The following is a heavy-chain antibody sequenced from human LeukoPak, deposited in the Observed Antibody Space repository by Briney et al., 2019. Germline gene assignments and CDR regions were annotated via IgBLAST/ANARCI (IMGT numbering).Heavy chain of an antibody. J-gene: IGHJ5*02. D-gene: IGHD3-10*01. CDR3: AREKGRHPYPFDP. CDR2: IIPIFGTA. Sequence: SVKVSRKASGGTFSSYAISWVRQAPGQGLEWMGGIIPIFGTANYAQKFQGRVTITADESTSTAYMELSSLRSEDTAVYYCAREKGRHPYPFDPWGQGTLVTVSS. CDR1: GGTFSSYA. V-gene: IGHV1-69*13.